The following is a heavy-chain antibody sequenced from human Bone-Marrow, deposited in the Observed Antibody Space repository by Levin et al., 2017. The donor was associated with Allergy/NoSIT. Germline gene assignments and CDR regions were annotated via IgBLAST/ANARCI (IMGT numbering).Heavy chain of an antibody. D-gene: IGHD3-16*01. J-gene: IGHJ6*02. Sequence: SVKVSCKPSADTFSNYAFSWVRQAPGQGLEWMGVIIPLSGITYYAENFQGRITITADTSTTTVHMELGSLTSEDTAIYFCARAPYDQGELDYDFYGLDVWGQGTTVTVSS. CDR2: IIPLSGIT. CDR3: ARAPYDQGELDYDFYGLDV. CDR1: ADTFSNYA. V-gene: IGHV1-69*10.